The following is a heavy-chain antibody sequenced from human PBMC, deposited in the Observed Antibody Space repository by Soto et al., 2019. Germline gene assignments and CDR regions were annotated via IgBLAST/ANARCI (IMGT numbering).Heavy chain of an antibody. CDR2: ISYSGST. J-gene: IGHJ6*02. Sequence: SETLSLTCTVSGGSISSGGYYWSWIRQHPGKGLEWIGYISYSGSTYYNPSLKSRLTISVDTSQNQVSLKLASVTAADTAVYYCLTQGFGPLHGLVDVWGQGTTVTVSS. CDR1: GGSISSGGYY. CDR3: LTQGFGPLHGLVDV. V-gene: IGHV4-31*09. D-gene: IGHD3-10*01.